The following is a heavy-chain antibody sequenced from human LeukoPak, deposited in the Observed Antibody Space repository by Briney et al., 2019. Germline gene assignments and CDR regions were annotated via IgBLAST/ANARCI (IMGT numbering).Heavy chain of an antibody. Sequence: SETLSLTCAVYGGSFSGYYWSWIRQPPAKGLEWSGEINHSGSTNYNPSLKSRVTISVDPSKNQFSLKLRSATAPDTAVYYCARVIPYYDFWSGYYTGPHDAFDIWGQGTMVTVSS. V-gene: IGHV4-34*01. CDR1: GGSFSGYY. CDR3: ARVIPYYDFWSGYYTGPHDAFDI. CDR2: INHSGST. D-gene: IGHD3-3*01. J-gene: IGHJ3*02.